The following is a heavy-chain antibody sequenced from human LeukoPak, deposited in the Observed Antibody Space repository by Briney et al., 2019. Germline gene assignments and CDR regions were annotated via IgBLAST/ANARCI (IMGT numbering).Heavy chain of an antibody. CDR3: ARMGIAVAGVFDY. V-gene: IGHV3-30*04. Sequence: GGSLRLSCAASGFTFSSYAMHWVRQAPGKGLEWVAVMSYDGSNKYYADSVKGRFTISRDNSKNTLYLQMNSLRAEDTAVYYCARMGIAVAGVFDYWGQGTLVTVSS. CDR2: MSYDGSNK. D-gene: IGHD6-19*01. CDR1: GFTFSSYA. J-gene: IGHJ4*02.